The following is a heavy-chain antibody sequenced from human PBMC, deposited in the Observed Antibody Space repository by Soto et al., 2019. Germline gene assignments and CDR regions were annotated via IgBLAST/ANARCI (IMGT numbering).Heavy chain of an antibody. J-gene: IGHJ4*02. Sequence: PSETLSLTCTVSGGSISSYYWSWIRQPPGKGLEWIGYIYYSGSTNYNPSLKSRVTISVDTSKNQFSLKLSSVTAADTAVYYCASSIVGATRFDYWGQGTLGTVSS. CDR2: IYYSGST. CDR3: ASSIVGATRFDY. V-gene: IGHV4-59*01. D-gene: IGHD1-26*01. CDR1: GGSISSYY.